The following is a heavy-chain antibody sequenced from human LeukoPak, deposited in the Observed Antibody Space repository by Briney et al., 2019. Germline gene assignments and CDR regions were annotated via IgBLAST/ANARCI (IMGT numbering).Heavy chain of an antibody. V-gene: IGHV3-23*01. D-gene: IGHD3-16*02. Sequence: GGSLRLSCAASGFTFSSYATSWVRQAPGKGLEWVSAISGWGGSTYYADSVKGRFTISRDNSKNTLYLQMNSLRAEDTAVYYCAKDSEFSSVWGSYRYNSRYFDYWGQGTLVTAPS. CDR3: AKDSEFSSVWGSYRYNSRYFDY. CDR2: ISGWGGST. CDR1: GFTFSSYA. J-gene: IGHJ4*02.